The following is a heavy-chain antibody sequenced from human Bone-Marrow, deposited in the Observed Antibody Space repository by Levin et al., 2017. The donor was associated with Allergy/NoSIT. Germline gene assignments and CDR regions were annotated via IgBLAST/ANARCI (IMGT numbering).Heavy chain of an antibody. CDR1: GFTFSNYS. CDR2: ISYDGSNE. Sequence: PGGSLRLSCAASGFTFSNYSMHWVRQSPGKGLDWVAIISYDGSNEYYADSVKGRFTISRDNSKTTLFLLMNSLRTEDTAIYFCARVLSPGRQRLARAPFDFWGRGTLVTVSS. D-gene: IGHD1-1*01. V-gene: IGHV3-30-3*01. J-gene: IGHJ4*02. CDR3: ARVLSPGRQRLARAPFDF.